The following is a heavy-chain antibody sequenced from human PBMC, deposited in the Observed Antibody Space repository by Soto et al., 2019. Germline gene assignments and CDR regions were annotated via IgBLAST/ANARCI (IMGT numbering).Heavy chain of an antibody. D-gene: IGHD3-16*01. J-gene: IGHJ5*02. CDR1: GASVTTYY. V-gene: IGHV4-59*02. CDR2: IYYSGST. Sequence: QVQLQESGPGLVKPSETLSLNCTVSGASVTTYYWSWIRQSPGKGLDWIGHIYYSGSTKYNPSLKSRVTISVDTSKNQLSLTLRSVTAADTAVYYCARGPIMTTFGGVPEALNWFDPWGQGILVIVSS. CDR3: ARGPIMTTFGGVPEALNWFDP.